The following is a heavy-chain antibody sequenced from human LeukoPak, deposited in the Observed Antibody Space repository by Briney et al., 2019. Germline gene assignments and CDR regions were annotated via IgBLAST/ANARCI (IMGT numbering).Heavy chain of an antibody. CDR1: GFTFSSYS. Sequence: AESLRLSCAASGFTFSSYSMNWVRQAPGKGLEWVASIISSSSYIYYAYSVKGRFTISRDNAKSPQYPQMNNLRAEGTAVYYCARDRGEVRDDYWGQGTLATVCS. J-gene: IGHJ4*02. V-gene: IGHV3-21*01. D-gene: IGHD2-21*01. CDR2: IISSSSYI. CDR3: ARDRGEVRDDY.